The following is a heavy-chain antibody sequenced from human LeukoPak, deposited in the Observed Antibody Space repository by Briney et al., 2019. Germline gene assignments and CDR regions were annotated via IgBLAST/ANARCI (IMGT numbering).Heavy chain of an antibody. D-gene: IGHD3-22*01. J-gene: IGHJ6*02. CDR2: INTNTGNP. V-gene: IGHV7-4-1*02. CDR3: ARDAYYYDSSGYYYYYGMDV. Sequence: GASVKVSCKASGYTLTSYAMNWVRQAPGQGLEWMGWINTNTGNPTYAQGFTGRFVFSLDTSVSTAYLQISSLKAEDTAVYYCARDAYYYDSSGYYYYYGMDVWGQGTLVTVSS. CDR1: GYTLTSYA.